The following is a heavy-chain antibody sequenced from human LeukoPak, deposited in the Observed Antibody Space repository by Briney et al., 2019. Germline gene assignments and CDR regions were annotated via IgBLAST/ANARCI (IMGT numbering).Heavy chain of an antibody. CDR2: ISSSSSTYI. V-gene: IGHV3-21*01. CDR3: ARDYPSGYRFDY. Sequence: GGSLRLSCAASGFTFSSYSMNWVRHGPGRGLEWVSSISSSSSTYIYYADSVKGRFTISRDNAKNSLYLQMNSLRAEDTAVYYCARDYPSGYRFDYWGQGTLLTVSS. CDR1: GFTFSSYS. D-gene: IGHD5-12*01. J-gene: IGHJ4*02.